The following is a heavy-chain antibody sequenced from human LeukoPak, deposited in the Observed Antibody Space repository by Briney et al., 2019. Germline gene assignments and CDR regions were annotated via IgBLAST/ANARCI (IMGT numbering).Heavy chain of an antibody. J-gene: IGHJ4*02. CDR3: ARGRALLNYDFWSGLPRFDY. V-gene: IGHV4-34*01. D-gene: IGHD3-3*01. CDR1: GGSFSGDY. Sequence: SETLSLTCAVYGGSFSGDYWSWIRQPPGKGLEWIGEINHSGSTNYNPSLKSRVTISVDTSKNQFSLKLSSVTAADTAVYYCARGRALLNYDFWSGLPRFDYWGQGTLVTVSS. CDR2: INHSGST.